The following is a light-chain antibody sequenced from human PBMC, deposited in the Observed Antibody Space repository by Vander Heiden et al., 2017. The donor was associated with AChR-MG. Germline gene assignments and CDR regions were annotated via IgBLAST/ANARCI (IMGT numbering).Light chain of an antibody. J-gene: IGLJ3*02. V-gene: IGLV3-21*02. CDR1: NLGGKS. Sequence: SYVLTQTPSVSVAPGQTATIACGGDNLGGKSVHWYQHKAGQAPVLVVYEGSDRPSGIPERFSGSNSGNTATLTISRVEAGDEADYYCEVWDSTSDPRVFGGGTKLTVL. CDR3: EVWDSTSDPRV. CDR2: EGS.